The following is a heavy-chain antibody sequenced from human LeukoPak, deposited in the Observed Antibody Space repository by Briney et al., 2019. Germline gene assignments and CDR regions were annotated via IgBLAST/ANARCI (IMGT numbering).Heavy chain of an antibody. D-gene: IGHD6-13*01. CDR3: AQQASIAPDFDY. J-gene: IGHJ4*02. CDR2: ISPSGGST. V-gene: IGHV3-23*01. CDR1: GFTFSSYA. Sequence: PGGSLRLSCAASGFTFSSYAMNWVRQAPGKGLEWVSAISPSGGSTYYADSVKGRFTISRDTSKSTLYLQMNSLRSDDTAVYYCAQQASIAPDFDYWGQGTPVTLSS.